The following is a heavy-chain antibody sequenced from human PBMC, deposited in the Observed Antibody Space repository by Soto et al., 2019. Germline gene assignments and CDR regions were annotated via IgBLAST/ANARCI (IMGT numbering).Heavy chain of an antibody. J-gene: IGHJ6*03. CDR1: GFTLSRYW. V-gene: IGHV3-7*01. Sequence: PGGSLRLSCAASGFTLSRYWMSWVRQAPGKGLEWVANINQDGSEKYYVDSVKGRFTISRDNAKNSLYLQMNSLRAEDTAVYYCARYGMAVLMGGYYYYMDVWAKGTTVTVSS. CDR2: INQDGSEK. D-gene: IGHD2-8*01. CDR3: ARYGMAVLMGGYYYYMDV.